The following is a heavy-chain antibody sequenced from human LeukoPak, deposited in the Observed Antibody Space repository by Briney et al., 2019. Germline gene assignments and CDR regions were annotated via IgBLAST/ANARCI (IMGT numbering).Heavy chain of an antibody. V-gene: IGHV4-39*01. Sequence: TSETLSLTCTVAGGSISSSRYYWGWIRQPPGKGLDWIGSISYSGSTYYNSSLKSRLTISVDTSKNQFSLRLSSVTAADTAVYYCARQQLRSLGCSWGQGTLVTVSS. CDR1: GGSISSSRYY. CDR2: ISYSGST. CDR3: ARQQLRSLGCS. J-gene: IGHJ5*02. D-gene: IGHD1-26*01.